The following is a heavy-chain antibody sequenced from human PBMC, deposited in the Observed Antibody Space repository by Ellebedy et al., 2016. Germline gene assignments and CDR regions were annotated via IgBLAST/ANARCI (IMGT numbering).Heavy chain of an antibody. CDR2: INAGNGDT. Sequence: ASVKVSCKASGYNFTSYAMHWVRQAPGQRLEWMGRINAGNGDTKYSQKFQGRVTITRDTSASTAYMELSSLRSEDTAVYYCARERVTGYFDYWGQGTLVTVSS. J-gene: IGHJ4*02. CDR1: GYNFTSYA. D-gene: IGHD1-14*01. V-gene: IGHV1-3*01. CDR3: ARERVTGYFDY.